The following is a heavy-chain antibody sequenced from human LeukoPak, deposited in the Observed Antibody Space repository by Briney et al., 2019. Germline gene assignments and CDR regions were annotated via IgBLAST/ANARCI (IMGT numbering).Heavy chain of an antibody. V-gene: IGHV3-74*01. CDR2: INSDGSST. CDR1: GFTFSSYW. J-gene: IGHJ4*02. Sequence: GGSLRLSCAASGFTFSSYWMHWVRQAPGKGLVWVSRINSDGSSTSYADSVKGRFTISRDNAKNSLYLQMNSLRAEDTAVYYCARDLFSCSSTSCYVYWGQGTLVTVSS. D-gene: IGHD2-2*01. CDR3: ARDLFSCSSTSCYVY.